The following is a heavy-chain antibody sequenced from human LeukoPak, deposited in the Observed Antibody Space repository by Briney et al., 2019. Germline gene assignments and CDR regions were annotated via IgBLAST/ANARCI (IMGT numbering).Heavy chain of an antibody. D-gene: IGHD3-22*01. V-gene: IGHV4-39*02. CDR2: VYYSGST. Sequence: PSETLSLTCTVSGGSIRSSSYYWGWIRQPPGKGLDWIGTVYYSGSTYYNPSLKSRVTISVDTSKNQFSLKLSSVTAADTAVYYCARERITMIVVVITDAFDIWGQGTMVTVSS. CDR3: ARERITMIVVVITDAFDI. CDR1: GGSIRSSSYY. J-gene: IGHJ3*02.